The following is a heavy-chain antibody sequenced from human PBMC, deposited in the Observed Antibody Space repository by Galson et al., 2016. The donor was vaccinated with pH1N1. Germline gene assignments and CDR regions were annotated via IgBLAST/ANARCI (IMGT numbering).Heavy chain of an antibody. V-gene: IGHV1-69*06. D-gene: IGHD3-10*01. Sequence: SVKVSCKASGGTFNNYPISWLRQAPGHGLEWMGRIIPIFGTANYAQKFQGRVTITADKSTSTAYLELRSLKSDDTGVYFCARGRGDLAGYYYGLDVWGQGTTVTVS. CDR2: IIPIFGTA. CDR1: GGTFNNYP. J-gene: IGHJ6*02. CDR3: ARGRGDLAGYYYGLDV.